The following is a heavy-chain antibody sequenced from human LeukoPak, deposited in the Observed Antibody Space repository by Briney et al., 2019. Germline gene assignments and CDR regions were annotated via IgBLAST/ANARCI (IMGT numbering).Heavy chain of an antibody. J-gene: IGHJ4*02. CDR2: ISSSGSTI. V-gene: IGHV3-11*01. Sequence: GALRLSCAASGFTFSDYYMSWIRQAPGKGLEWVSYISSSGSTIYYADSVKGRFTISRDNAKNSLYLQMNSLRAEDTAMYYCARAPIAVADNFDYWGQGTLATVSS. D-gene: IGHD6-19*01. CDR3: ARAPIAVADNFDY. CDR1: GFTFSDYY.